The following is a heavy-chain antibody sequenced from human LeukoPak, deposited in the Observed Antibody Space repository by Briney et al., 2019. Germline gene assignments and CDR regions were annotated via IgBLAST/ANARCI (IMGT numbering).Heavy chain of an antibody. V-gene: IGHV1-69*13. CDR2: IIPIFGTA. J-gene: IGHJ4*02. CDR3: ARESAAAGKTVDY. CDR1: GGTFSSYA. D-gene: IGHD6-13*01. Sequence: GASVKVSCKASGGTFSSYAISWVRQAPGQGLEWMGGIIPIFGTANYAQKFQGRVTITADESTSTAYMELRSLRSDDTAVYYCARESAAAGKTVDYWGQGTLVTVSS.